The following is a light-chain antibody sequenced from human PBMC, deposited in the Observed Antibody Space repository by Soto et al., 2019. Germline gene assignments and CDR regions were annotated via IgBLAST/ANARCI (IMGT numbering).Light chain of an antibody. Sequence: DIQMTQSPSTLSASVGDRVTTTCRASQSISSWLAWYQQKPGKAPKLLIHDASTLESGVPSRFSGSGSGTEFTLTISSLQPDDFATYYCQQYNIYWTFGQGTKLDIK. J-gene: IGKJ1*01. CDR3: QQYNIYWT. CDR2: DAS. V-gene: IGKV1-5*01. CDR1: QSISSW.